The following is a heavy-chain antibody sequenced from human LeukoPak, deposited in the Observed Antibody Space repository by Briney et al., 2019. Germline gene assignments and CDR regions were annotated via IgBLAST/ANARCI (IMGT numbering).Heavy chain of an antibody. Sequence: ASVKVSCKTSGYTFTGYYVHWVRQAPGQGLEWMGWINPKSGATKYGQKFQGRVAMTRDRPTSTAYMELSRLRSDDTAVYYCARGKVIAARRLPGWFDPWGQGTLVTVSS. D-gene: IGHD6-6*01. CDR3: ARGKVIAARRLPGWFDP. CDR1: GYTFTGYY. J-gene: IGHJ5*02. V-gene: IGHV1-2*02. CDR2: INPKSGAT.